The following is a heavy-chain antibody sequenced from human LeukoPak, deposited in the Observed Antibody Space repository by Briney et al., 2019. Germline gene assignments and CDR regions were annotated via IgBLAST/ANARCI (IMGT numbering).Heavy chain of an antibody. CDR1: GFTFDDYA. Sequence: GGSLRLSCAASGFTFDDYAMHWVRQAPGKGLEWISLITWDGGISYYVDSLKGRFTISRDNAKNTLYLQMNSLRAEDTAVYYCAREYCGGDCYGFDYWGQGTLVTVSS. J-gene: IGHJ4*02. D-gene: IGHD2-21*02. CDR3: AREYCGGDCYGFDY. V-gene: IGHV3-43D*03. CDR2: ITWDGGIS.